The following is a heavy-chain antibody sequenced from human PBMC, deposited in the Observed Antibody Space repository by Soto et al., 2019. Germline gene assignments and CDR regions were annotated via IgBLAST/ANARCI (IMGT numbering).Heavy chain of an antibody. CDR2: ISGSGGST. CDR3: AKGQYSYGPFDY. CDR1: GFTFSSYA. D-gene: IGHD5-18*01. V-gene: IGHV3-23*01. J-gene: IGHJ4*02. Sequence: GGSLRLSCAASGFTFSSYAMSWVRQAPGKGLEWVSAISGSGGSTYYADSMKCRFTSSRDNSKNTLYLQMNSLRAEDTAVYYCAKGQYSYGPFDYWGQGTLVTVSS.